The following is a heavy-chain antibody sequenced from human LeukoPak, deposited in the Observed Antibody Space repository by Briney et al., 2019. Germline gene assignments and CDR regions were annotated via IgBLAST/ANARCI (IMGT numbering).Heavy chain of an antibody. D-gene: IGHD2-8*02. CDR2: ISYDGSNK. V-gene: IGHV3-30*18. CDR1: GFTFSSYG. CDR3: AKDLVGDGYYYHGMDV. Sequence: GGSLRLSCAASGFTFSSYGMHWVRQAPGKGLEWVAVISYDGSNKYYADSVKGRFTISRDNSKNTLYLQMNSLRAEDTAVYYCAKDLVGDGYYYHGMDVWGQGTTVTVSS. J-gene: IGHJ6*02.